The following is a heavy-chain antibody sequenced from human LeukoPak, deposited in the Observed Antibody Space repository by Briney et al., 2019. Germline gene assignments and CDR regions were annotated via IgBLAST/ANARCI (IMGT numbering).Heavy chain of an antibody. CDR3: ARADAFSGPGTYYYYYGMDV. CDR1: AATFSSYA. Sequence: SGKLSLTSSAATFSSYAYGRVRQPPGQGQGWMGRIIPILGIANYAEKFQDRVTITANKSTSTAYIELSSLRSEDTAVYYCARADAFSGPGTYYYYYGMDVWGQGTTVTVSS. V-gene: IGHV1-69*04. J-gene: IGHJ6*02. CDR2: IIPILGIA.